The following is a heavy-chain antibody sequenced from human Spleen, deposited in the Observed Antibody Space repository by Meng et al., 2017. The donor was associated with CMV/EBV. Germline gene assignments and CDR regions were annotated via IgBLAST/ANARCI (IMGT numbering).Heavy chain of an antibody. J-gene: IGHJ6*02. CDR3: ARDNPSSGWSYYYYGMDV. CDR1: GFTVSSKY. D-gene: IGHD6-19*01. V-gene: IGHV3-53*01. Sequence: ETLSLTCAASGFTVSSKYMSWVRQAPGKGLEWVSVIYSGGSTYYADSVKGRFTISRDNSKNTLYLQMNSLRAEDTAVYYCARDNPSSGWSYYYYGMDVWGQGTTVTVSS. CDR2: IYSGGST.